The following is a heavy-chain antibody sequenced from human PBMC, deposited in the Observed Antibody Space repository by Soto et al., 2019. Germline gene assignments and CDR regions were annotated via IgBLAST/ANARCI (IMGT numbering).Heavy chain of an antibody. V-gene: IGHV3-21*01. Sequence: GSLRLSCAASGFTFSSYSMNWVRQAPGKGLEWVSSISSSSSYIYYADSVKGRFTISRDNAKNSLYLQMNSLRAEDTAVYYCARDTTMVRGPLIAFDIWGQGTMVTV. D-gene: IGHD3-10*01. CDR3: ARDTTMVRGPLIAFDI. J-gene: IGHJ3*02. CDR2: ISSSSSYI. CDR1: GFTFSSYS.